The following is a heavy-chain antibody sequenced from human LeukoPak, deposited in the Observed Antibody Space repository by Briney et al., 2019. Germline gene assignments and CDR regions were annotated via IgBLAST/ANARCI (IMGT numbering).Heavy chain of an antibody. Sequence: AGSLRLSCAASGFTFSNYGRQWVRQAPGKGREWVAVIWYDGSNKDHADSVKGRFTISRDNSKNTLYLQMTSLRADDTAAYYCASDRISLGRYGMDVWGQRTTVTAS. D-gene: IGHD2-15*01. J-gene: IGHJ6*02. CDR1: GFTFSNYG. CDR2: IWYDGSNK. V-gene: IGHV3-33*01. CDR3: ASDRISLGRYGMDV.